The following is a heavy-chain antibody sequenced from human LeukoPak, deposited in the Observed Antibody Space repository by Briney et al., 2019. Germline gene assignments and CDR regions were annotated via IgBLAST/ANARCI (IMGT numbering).Heavy chain of an antibody. J-gene: IGHJ5*02. D-gene: IGHD6-19*01. CDR3: ARAGASGWYAAGWFDP. CDR1: GFPFNNYW. Sequence: PGGSLRLSCAASGFPFNNYWMHWVRHAPGKGLVWVLSINTDGRTTRYAASVQGRFTISRDNAKNTLYLQMNSLRVDDTAVYYCARAGASGWYAAGWFDPWGQGTLVTVSS. CDR2: INTDGRTT. V-gene: IGHV3-74*01.